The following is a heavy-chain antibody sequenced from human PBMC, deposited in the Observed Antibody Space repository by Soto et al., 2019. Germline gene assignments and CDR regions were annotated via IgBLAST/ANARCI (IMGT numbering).Heavy chain of an antibody. J-gene: IGHJ5*02. D-gene: IGHD2-2*02. CDR3: ARGRYCSSTSCYTSSRPHPNWFDP. V-gene: IGHV4-34*01. CDR1: GGSFSGYY. CDR2: INHSGST. Sequence: PSETLSLTCAVYGGSFSGYYWSWIRQPPGKGLEWIGEINHSGSTNYNPSLKSRVTISVDTSKNQFSLKLGSVTAADTAVYYCARGRYCSSTSCYTSSRPHPNWFDPWGQGTLVTSPQ.